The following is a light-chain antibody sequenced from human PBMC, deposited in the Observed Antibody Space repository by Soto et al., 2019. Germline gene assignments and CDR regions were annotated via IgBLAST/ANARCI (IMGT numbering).Light chain of an antibody. V-gene: IGKV3-20*01. J-gene: IGKJ1*01. CDR1: QSLSSSQ. CDR2: DAS. Sequence: EIVLTQSPGTLSLSPGERATLSCRASQSLSSSQLAWYQQKPGQAPRLLIHDASSRATGISDRFTGSGSGTDFTLTITTLEPEDFAVYYCQQYGNSFVGFGQGTKVDIK. CDR3: QQYGNSFVG.